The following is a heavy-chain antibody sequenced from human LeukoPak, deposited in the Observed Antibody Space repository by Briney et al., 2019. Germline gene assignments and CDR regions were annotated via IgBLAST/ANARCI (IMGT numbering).Heavy chain of an antibody. CDR3: ARASGSYWWFDS. CDR1: GYTFTGYY. J-gene: IGHJ5*01. V-gene: IGHV1-2*02. CDR2: VNPNSGDT. D-gene: IGHD1-26*01. Sequence: GASVKVSCKAFGYTFTGYYLHWVRQDPGQGLEWMGCVNPNSGDTNYAQKFQGSVTMTRDTSISTVYMELSRLRSDDTAVYYCARASGSYWWFDSWGQGTLVTVSS.